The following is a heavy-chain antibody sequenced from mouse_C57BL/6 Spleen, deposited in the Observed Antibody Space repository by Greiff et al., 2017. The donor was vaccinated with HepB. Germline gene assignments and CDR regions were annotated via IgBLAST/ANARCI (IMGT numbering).Heavy chain of an antibody. CDR1: GYTFTSYW. Sequence: QVHVKQPGTELVKPGASVKLSCKASGYTFTSYWMHWVKQRPGQGLEWIGNINPSNGGTNYNEKFKSKATLTVDKSSSTAYMQLSSLTSEDSAVYYCARHGPYDGYRAWFAYWGQGTLVTVSA. CDR3: ARHGPYDGYRAWFAY. V-gene: IGHV1-53*01. J-gene: IGHJ3*01. CDR2: INPSNGGT. D-gene: IGHD2-3*01.